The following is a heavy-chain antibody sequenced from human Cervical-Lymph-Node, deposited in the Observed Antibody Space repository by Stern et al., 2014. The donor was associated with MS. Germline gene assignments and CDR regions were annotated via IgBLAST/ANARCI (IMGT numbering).Heavy chain of an antibody. Sequence: VQLVESGGGVVQPGRSLRLYCAASGFTFSTYGMHWVRQAPGKGLEWVAVISYDGSNKFYADSVKGRFTISRDNSKNTLYLQMNSLRPEDTAVYYCAKEGYIAFDYWGQGTLVTVSS. CDR3: AKEGYIAFDY. CDR1: GFTFSTYG. J-gene: IGHJ4*02. D-gene: IGHD5-18*01. CDR2: ISYDGSNK. V-gene: IGHV3-30*18.